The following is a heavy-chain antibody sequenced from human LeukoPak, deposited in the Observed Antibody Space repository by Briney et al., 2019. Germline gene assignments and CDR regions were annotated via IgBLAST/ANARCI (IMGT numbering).Heavy chain of an antibody. Sequence: SVKVSCKASGGTFSRYAIRWVRQAPGQGLEWMGRIIPIFGTANYAQKFQGRVTITADKSTSTAYMELSSLRSEDTAVYYCARSHYYDSSGYDAFDIWGQGTMVTVSS. V-gene: IGHV1-69*06. CDR2: IIPIFGTA. D-gene: IGHD3-22*01. CDR1: GGTFSRYA. CDR3: ARSHYYDSSGYDAFDI. J-gene: IGHJ3*02.